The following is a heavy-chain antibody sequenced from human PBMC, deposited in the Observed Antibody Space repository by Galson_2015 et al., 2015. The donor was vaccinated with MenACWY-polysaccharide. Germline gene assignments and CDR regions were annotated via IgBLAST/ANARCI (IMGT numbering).Heavy chain of an antibody. CDR2: IHYSGST. CDR3: ARPKPVNGWFDP. Sequence: SETLSLTCTVSGGSISSTTYVWAWIRQPPGKGLEWVGSIHYSGSTTYNSSLKSRVTISVDTSKNQFSLKLSSVTAADTAVYYCARPKPVNGWFDPWGQGTLVTASS. D-gene: IGHD2-8*01. V-gene: IGHV4-39*01. J-gene: IGHJ5*02. CDR1: GGSISSTTYV.